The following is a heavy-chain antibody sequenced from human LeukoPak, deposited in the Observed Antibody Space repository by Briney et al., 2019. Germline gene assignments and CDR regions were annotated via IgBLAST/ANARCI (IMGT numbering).Heavy chain of an antibody. D-gene: IGHD5-18*01. J-gene: IGHJ4*02. CDR3: ARDRWGYSYGGD. CDR2: IKEDGSKK. Sequence: GGSLRLSCAASGFTFSNYWMSWVRQAPGKGLEWVAHIKEDGSKKYYVDSVKGRFTISRDNAKNSLYLQMNSLRAEDTAVYYCARDRWGYSYGGDWGQGTLVTVSS. CDR1: GFTFSNYW. V-gene: IGHV3-7*01.